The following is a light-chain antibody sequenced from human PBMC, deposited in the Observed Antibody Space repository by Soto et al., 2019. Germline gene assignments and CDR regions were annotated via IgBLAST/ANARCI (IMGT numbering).Light chain of an antibody. V-gene: IGKV4-1*01. CDR1: QSVLYDSNNKNY. CDR2: WAS. Sequence: DIVMTQSPDSLAVSLGERATINCKSSQSVLYDSNNKNYLAWYQQKPGQPPNLLIYWASSRESGVPDRFSGSGSGTDFSLTITGLHAEDVAVYYCQQYYDTPFTFGPGTKVEIK. CDR3: QQYYDTPFT. J-gene: IGKJ3*01.